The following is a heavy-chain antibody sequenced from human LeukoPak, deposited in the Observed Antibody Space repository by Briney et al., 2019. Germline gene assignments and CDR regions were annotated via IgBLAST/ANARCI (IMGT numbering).Heavy chain of an antibody. CDR2: IIPIFGTA. D-gene: IGHD6-19*01. Sequence: SVKVSGTASGGTFSSYAISWVRQAPGQGLEWMGGIIPIFGTANYAQKFQGRVTITADVSTSTAYMELSSLRSEDTAVYYCAREGIAVADNWGQGTLVTVSS. CDR1: GGTFSSYA. J-gene: IGHJ4*02. V-gene: IGHV1-69*13. CDR3: AREGIAVADN.